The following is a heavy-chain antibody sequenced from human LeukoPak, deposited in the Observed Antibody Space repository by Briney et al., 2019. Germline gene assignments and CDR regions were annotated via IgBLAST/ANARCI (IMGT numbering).Heavy chain of an antibody. J-gene: IGHJ6*02. V-gene: IGHV1-24*01. CDR3: ATVGSEGVGYCSGGGCYESHYYYSMDV. CDR2: FDPEDGET. Sequence: ASVKVSCKVSGYTLTELSMHWVRQAPGKGLEWMGGFDPEDGETIYAQRFQGRVTMTDDTSTDTAYMELSSLRSEDTAVYYCATVGSEGVGYCSGGGCYESHYYYSMDVWGQGTTVTVSS. CDR1: GYTLTELS. D-gene: IGHD2-15*01.